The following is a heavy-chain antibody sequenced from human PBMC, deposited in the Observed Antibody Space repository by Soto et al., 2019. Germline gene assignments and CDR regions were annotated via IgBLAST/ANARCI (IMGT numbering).Heavy chain of an antibody. CDR2: ISSSGSTI. Sequence: GGSLRLSCAASGFTFSDYYTSWIRQAPGKGLEWVSYISSSGSTIYYADSVKGRFTISRDNAKNSLYLQMNSLRAEDTAVYYCARDRWPAAIGKSVDYWGQGTLVTVSS. CDR1: GFTFSDYY. CDR3: ARDRWPAAIGKSVDY. V-gene: IGHV3-11*01. D-gene: IGHD2-2*01. J-gene: IGHJ4*02.